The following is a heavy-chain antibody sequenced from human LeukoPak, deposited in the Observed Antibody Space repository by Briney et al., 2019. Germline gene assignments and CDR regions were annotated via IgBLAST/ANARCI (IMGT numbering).Heavy chain of an antibody. CDR2: IYPGDSDT. V-gene: IGHV5-51*03. CDR3: ARPHTLDRNTKYYFDY. D-gene: IGHD3-9*01. J-gene: IGHJ4*02. CDR1: GYTFSNFW. Sequence: GESLRISCKGSGYTFSNFWIGWVRQVPGKGLEWMGVIYPGDSDTRYSPSVQGQVTISADKSISTAYLQWNSLKASDTAMYYCARPHTLDRNTKYYFDYWGQGTLVTVSS.